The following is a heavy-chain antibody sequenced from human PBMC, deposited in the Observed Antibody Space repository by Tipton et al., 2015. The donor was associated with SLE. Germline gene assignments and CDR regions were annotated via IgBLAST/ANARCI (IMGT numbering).Heavy chain of an antibody. J-gene: IGHJ6*03. V-gene: IGHV3-48*01. Sequence: GSLRLSCAASGFTFSSYSMNWVRQAPGKGLEWVSYISSSSSTIYYADSVKGRFTISRDNAKNSLHLQMNSLRAEDTAVYYCARDCPAATCYYYYMDVWGKGTTVTVSS. CDR2: ISSSSSTI. CDR3: ARDCPAATCYYYYMDV. CDR1: GFTFSSYS. D-gene: IGHD2-2*01.